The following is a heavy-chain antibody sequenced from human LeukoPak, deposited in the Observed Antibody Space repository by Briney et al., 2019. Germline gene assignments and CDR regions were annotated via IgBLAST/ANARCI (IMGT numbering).Heavy chain of an antibody. V-gene: IGHV3-30*02. CDR1: GFTFSSYG. CDR3: AKDRCSNGIGCYYYYMDV. J-gene: IGHJ6*03. D-gene: IGHD2-8*01. Sequence: GGTLRLSCAASGFTFSSYGMHWVRQAPGKGLEWVAYIQYDGSNEQYADSVKGRFSISRDSSKNILYLQMNSLRAEDAAVYYCAKDRCSNGIGCYYYYMDVWGKGTTVTISS. CDR2: IQYDGSNE.